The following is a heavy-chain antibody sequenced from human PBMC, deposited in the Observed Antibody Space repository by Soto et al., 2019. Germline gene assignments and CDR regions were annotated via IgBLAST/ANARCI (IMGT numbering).Heavy chain of an antibody. CDR1: GFTFSSYG. J-gene: IGHJ6*02. CDR2: ISYDGSNK. D-gene: IGHD6-6*01. CDR3: AKVRLGYSSSDGMDV. V-gene: IGHV3-30*18. Sequence: QVQLVESGGGVVQPGRSLRLSCAASGFTFSSYGMHWVRQAPGKGLEWVAVISYDGSNKYYADSVKGRFTISRDNSKNSLYLQMNSLRAKDTVVYYCAKVRLGYSSSDGMDVWGQGTTVTVSS.